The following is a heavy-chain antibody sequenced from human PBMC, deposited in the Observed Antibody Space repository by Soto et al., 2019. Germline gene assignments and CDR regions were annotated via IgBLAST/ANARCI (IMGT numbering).Heavy chain of an antibody. V-gene: IGHV3-15*01. CDR3: MTHADLNGRGH. Sequence: EVQLVESGGGSATPGGSLRLSCAASGFIFRNDWMNWVRQAPGKGLEWVARIKTKIDGGTTDYAAPVKGRFFISRDDSQNTLFLQMNSLQTGGTAVYYCMTHADLNGRGHWVQGTLVTVAP. D-gene: IGHD2-8*01. CDR1: GFIFRNDW. J-gene: IGHJ4*02. CDR2: IKTKIDGGTT.